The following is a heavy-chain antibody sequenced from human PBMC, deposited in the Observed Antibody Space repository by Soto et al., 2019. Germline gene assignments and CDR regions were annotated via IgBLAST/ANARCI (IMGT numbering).Heavy chain of an antibody. V-gene: IGHV1-18*04. CDR1: GYSFSSFG. CDR2: ISGYNGDT. J-gene: IGHJ4*02. Sequence: ASAKVSCKASGYSFSSFGISWVRQAPGQRLEWMGWISGYNGDTKYAQNVQGRVTMTTDTSTNTAYMELRRLRSDDTAMYYCGRDKIFSFYGLGPFGCWGEGTGVTVSS. D-gene: IGHD3-10*01. CDR3: GRDKIFSFYGLGPFGC.